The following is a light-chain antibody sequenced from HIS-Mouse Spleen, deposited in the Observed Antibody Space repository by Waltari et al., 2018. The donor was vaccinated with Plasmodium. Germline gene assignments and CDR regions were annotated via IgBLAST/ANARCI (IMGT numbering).Light chain of an antibody. J-gene: IGLJ2*01. CDR3: CSYAGSRMV. CDR1: SSAVGRYNL. V-gene: IGLV2-23*01. Sequence: QSALTQPASVSGSPGQSITISCTVTSSAVGRYNLVSWSQQHPGKAPKLMIYEGSKRPSGVSNRFSGSKSGNTASLTISGLQAEDEADYYCCSYAGSRMVFGGGTKLTVL. CDR2: EGS.